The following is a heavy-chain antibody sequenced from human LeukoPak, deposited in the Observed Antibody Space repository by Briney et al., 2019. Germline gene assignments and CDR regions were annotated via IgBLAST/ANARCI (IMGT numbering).Heavy chain of an antibody. CDR1: GYTFTSYA. D-gene: IGHD2-2*01. CDR3: AREGCSSTSCSVDYYYGMDV. CDR2: INAGNGNT. J-gene: IGHJ6*02. V-gene: IGHV1-3*01. Sequence: ASVKVFCEASGYTFTSYAMHWVRQAPGQRLEWMGWINAGNGNTKYSQKFQGRVTITRDTSASTAYMELSSLRSEDTAVYYCAREGCSSTSCSVDYYYGMDVWGQGTTVTVSS.